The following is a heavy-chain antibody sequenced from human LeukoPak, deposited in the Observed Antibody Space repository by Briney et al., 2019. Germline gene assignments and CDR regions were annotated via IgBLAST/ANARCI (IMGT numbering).Heavy chain of an antibody. J-gene: IGHJ4*02. D-gene: IGHD6-19*01. CDR2: ISAYNGNT. CDR1: GYTFTSYG. CDR3: ARAQAIAVAGGGHFDY. V-gene: IGHV1-18*01. Sequence: ASVKVSCKASGYTFTSYGISWVRQAPGQGLEWMGWISAYNGNTNYAQKLQGRVTMTTDTSTSTAYMELRSLRSDDTAVYYCARAQAIAVAGGGHFDYWGQGTLVTVSS.